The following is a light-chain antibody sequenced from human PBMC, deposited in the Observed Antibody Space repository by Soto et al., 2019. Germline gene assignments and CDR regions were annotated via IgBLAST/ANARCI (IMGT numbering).Light chain of an antibody. Sequence: DIQMTQSPSSLSASVGDRVTITCRASQSITSFLSWYQHKPGKAPKLLIYGASSLHRGVQSRFSGSGSGTDFTLTISSLQPGDFATYYCLQTYRTPFTFGPGTTVDLK. J-gene: IGKJ3*01. CDR3: LQTYRTPFT. V-gene: IGKV1-39*01. CDR1: QSITSF. CDR2: GAS.